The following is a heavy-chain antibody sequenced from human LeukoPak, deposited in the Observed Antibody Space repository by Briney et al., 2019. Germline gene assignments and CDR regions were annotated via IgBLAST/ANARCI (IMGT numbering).Heavy chain of an antibody. CDR2: IFRIGSS. CDR1: GFSITTGYY. D-gene: IGHD5-18*01. V-gene: IGHV4-38-2*02. Sequence: SETLSLTCSVSGFSITTGYYWAWIRQPPGKGLEWIGTIFRIGSSYFNPSLKSRVTISVDTSKNQFSLKLSSVTAADTAVYYCARRGYSYTGYFDHWGQGTLVTVSS. J-gene: IGHJ4*02. CDR3: ARRGYSYTGYFDH.